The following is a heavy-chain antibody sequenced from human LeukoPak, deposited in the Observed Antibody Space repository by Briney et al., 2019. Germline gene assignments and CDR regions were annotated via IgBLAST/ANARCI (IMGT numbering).Heavy chain of an antibody. CDR1: GYTFTGYY. D-gene: IGHD6-6*01. CDR3: AAASPYSSSSGFDY. Sequence: ASVTVSCKASGYTFTGYYMHWVRQAPGQGLEWMGRINPNSGGTNYAQKFQGRVTMTRDTSISIAYMELSRLRSDDTAVYYCAAASPYSSSSGFDYWGQGTLVTVSS. V-gene: IGHV1-2*06. CDR2: INPNSGGT. J-gene: IGHJ4*02.